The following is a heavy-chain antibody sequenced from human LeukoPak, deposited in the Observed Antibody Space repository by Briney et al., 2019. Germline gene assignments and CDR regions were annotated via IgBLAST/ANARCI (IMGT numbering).Heavy chain of an antibody. J-gene: IGHJ4*02. V-gene: IGHV4-39*07. CDR3: ARDVRSGSYSDF. CDR2: IYYSGIT. D-gene: IGHD1-26*01. CDR1: GGSISSSSYY. Sequence: SETLSLTCTVSGGSISSSSYYWGWIRQPPGKGLEWIGSIYYSGITYYNPSLKSRVTLSVDTSKNQFSLKVNSMTAADTAVYYCARDVRSGSYSDFWGQGTLVTVSP.